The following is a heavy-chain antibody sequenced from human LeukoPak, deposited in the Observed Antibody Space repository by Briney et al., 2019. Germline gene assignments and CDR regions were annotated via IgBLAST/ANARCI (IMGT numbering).Heavy chain of an antibody. Sequence: GPSVTVSCKPSGGTFSSYAISWVRQAPGQGLEWMGGIIPIFGTANYAQKFQGRVTITADESTSTAYMELSSLRSEDTAVYYCAGFGELSSPDYWGQGTLVTVSS. CDR3: AGFGELSSPDY. D-gene: IGHD3-10*01. CDR1: GGTFSSYA. J-gene: IGHJ4*02. V-gene: IGHV1-69*13. CDR2: IIPIFGTA.